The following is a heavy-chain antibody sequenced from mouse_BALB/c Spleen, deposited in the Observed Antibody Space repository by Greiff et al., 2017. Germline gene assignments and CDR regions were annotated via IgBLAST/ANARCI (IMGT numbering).Heavy chain of an antibody. J-gene: IGHJ3*01. V-gene: IGHV1S81*02. CDR3: TGGPRGY. CDR1: GYTFTSYY. CDR2: INPSNGGT. Sequence: VKLMESGAELVKPGASVKLSCKASGYTFTSYYMYWVKQRPGQGLEWIGEINPSNGGTNFNEKFKSKATLTVDKSSSTAYMQLSSLTSEDSAVYYCTGGPRGYWGQGTLVTVSA.